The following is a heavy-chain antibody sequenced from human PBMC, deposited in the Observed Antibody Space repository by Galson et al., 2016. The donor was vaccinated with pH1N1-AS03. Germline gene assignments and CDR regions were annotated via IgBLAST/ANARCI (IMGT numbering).Heavy chain of an antibody. CDR3: ARGGVMVPTNLEAFDI. V-gene: IGHV4-31*03. CDR1: GASISSGYYY. D-gene: IGHD5-12*01. CDR2: VFYSGGT. Sequence: TLSLTCTVSGASISSGYYYWSWIRHHPGKGLEWIGYVFYSGGTYYNPSLKRRFTTSLDTSKNQFSLKLNSVTAADTAVYFCARGGVMVPTNLEAFDIWGQGTMVTVSS. J-gene: IGHJ3*02.